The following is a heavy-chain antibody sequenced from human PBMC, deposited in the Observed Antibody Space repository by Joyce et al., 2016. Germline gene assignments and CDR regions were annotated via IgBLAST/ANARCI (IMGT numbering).Heavy chain of an antibody. J-gene: IGHJ4*02. Sequence: EVQLVESGGGLVKPGGSLRLSCAASGFTFISYNMNWVRQAPGKGLEWVSSISSSSSYIYYADSVKGRFTISRDNGKNSLYLQMNSLRAEDTAVYYCARRGLGYCSSGRCTPFDYWGQGTLVTVSS. CDR2: ISSSSSYI. CDR3: ARRGLGYCSSGRCTPFDY. D-gene: IGHD2-15*01. V-gene: IGHV3-21*01. CDR1: GFTFISYN.